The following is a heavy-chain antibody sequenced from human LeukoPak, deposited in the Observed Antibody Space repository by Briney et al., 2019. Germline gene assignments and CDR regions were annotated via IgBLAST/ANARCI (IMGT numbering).Heavy chain of an antibody. CDR2: ISYDGSNK. V-gene: IGHV3-30-3*01. CDR3: ARASPGRVRSYYGMDV. CDR1: GFTFSSYA. J-gene: IGHJ6*02. D-gene: IGHD3-10*01. Sequence: GGSLRLSCAASGFTFSSYAMHWVRQAPGKGLEWVAVISYDGSNKYYADSVKGRFTISRDNSKNTLYLQMNSLRAEDTAVYYCARASPGRVRSYYGMDVWGQGTTVTVSS.